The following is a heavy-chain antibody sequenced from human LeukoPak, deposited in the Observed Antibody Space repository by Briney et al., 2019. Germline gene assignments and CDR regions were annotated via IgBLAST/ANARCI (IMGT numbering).Heavy chain of an antibody. CDR2: ISNSGINI. CDR1: GFTFSDYY. J-gene: IGHJ4*02. D-gene: IGHD6-13*01. Sequence: GGSLRLSCAASGFTFSDYYMSWIRQAPGMGLEWVSYISNSGINIYYADSVKGRFTISRDNAKNSLFLQMNSLRAEDTAVYYCARARGYSSSYFDYWGQGTLVTVSS. V-gene: IGHV3-11*01. CDR3: ARARGYSSSYFDY.